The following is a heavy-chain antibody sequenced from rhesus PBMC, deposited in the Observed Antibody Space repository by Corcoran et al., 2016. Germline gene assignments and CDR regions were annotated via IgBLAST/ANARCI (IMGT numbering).Heavy chain of an antibody. J-gene: IGHJ4*01. Sequence: QVQLQESGPGLVKPSETLSLTCAVSGYSISSGYGWSWIRKPPGKGLGWIGYIGGSSGRSNYKLSLKSRVTISNDTSKNQFSLKLSSVTAADTAVYYCVSYYSGSSYYFDYWGQGVLVTVSS. CDR1: GYSISSGYG. V-gene: IGHV4-127*01. CDR3: VSYYSGSSYYFDY. CDR2: IGGSSGRS. D-gene: IGHD3-16*01.